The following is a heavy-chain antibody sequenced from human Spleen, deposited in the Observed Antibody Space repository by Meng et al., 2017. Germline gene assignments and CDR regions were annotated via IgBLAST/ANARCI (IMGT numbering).Heavy chain of an antibody. V-gene: IGHV4-34*01. J-gene: IGHJ4*02. CDR3: ARGPTTMAHDFDY. CDR1: GGSFSDYY. CDR2: INHSGST. Sequence: QVQLQQGGAGLLKHSETLSLPCVVSGGSFSDYYWSWIRQPPGKGLEWIGEINHSGSTNYNPSLESRATISVDTSQNNLSLKLSSVTAADSAVYYCARGPTTMAHDFDYWGQGTLVTVSS. D-gene: IGHD4-11*01.